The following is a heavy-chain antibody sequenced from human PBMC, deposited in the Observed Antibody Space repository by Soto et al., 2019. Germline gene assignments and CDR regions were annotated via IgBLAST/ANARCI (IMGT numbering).Heavy chain of an antibody. D-gene: IGHD6-13*01. V-gene: IGHV3-23*01. J-gene: IGHJ4*02. CDR1: GFTFSSYA. CDR2: VSGSGGST. CDR3: ARRGPGTYFDY. Sequence: EVQLLESGGGLVQPGGSLRLSCAASGFTFSSYAMRWVRQAPGKGLEWVSAVSGSGGSTYYADSVKGRFTISRDNSKNTLYLPMNSLRAEETAVYYCARRGPGTYFDYWGQGTLVTVYS.